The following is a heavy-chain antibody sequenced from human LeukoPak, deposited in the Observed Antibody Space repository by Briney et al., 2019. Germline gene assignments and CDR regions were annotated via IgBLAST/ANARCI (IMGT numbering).Heavy chain of an antibody. CDR3: AKGDGFGTDH. CDR1: GFTFSNYG. J-gene: IGHJ4*02. D-gene: IGHD3-3*01. Sequence: PGGSLRLSCAAPGFTFSNYGMHWVRQAPGKGLEWVAFIRYDGSNKYYADSVKGRFTISRDNSKNTLYVQMNSLTTEDTAVYYCAKGDGFGTDHWGQGTLVTVSS. V-gene: IGHV3-30*02. CDR2: IRYDGSNK.